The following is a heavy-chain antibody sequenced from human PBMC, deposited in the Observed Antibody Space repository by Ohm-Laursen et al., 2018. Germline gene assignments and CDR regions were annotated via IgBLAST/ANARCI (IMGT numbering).Heavy chain of an antibody. CDR3: ARDRGEGCSSSSCYLSY. Sequence: SSVKVSCKASGGTFSSYAISWVRQAPGQGLEWMGGIIPIFGTANYAQKFQGRVTITADESTSTAYMELSSLRSEDTAVYYCARDRGEGCSSSSCYLSYWGQGTLVTVSS. D-gene: IGHD2-2*01. CDR1: GGTFSSYA. CDR2: IIPIFGTA. V-gene: IGHV1-69*01. J-gene: IGHJ4*02.